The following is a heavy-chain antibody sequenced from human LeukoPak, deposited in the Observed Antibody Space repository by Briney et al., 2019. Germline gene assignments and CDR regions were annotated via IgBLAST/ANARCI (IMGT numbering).Heavy chain of an antibody. D-gene: IGHD6-13*01. Sequence: NPSQTLSLTCTVSGGSISSGSYYWSWIRQPAGKGLEWIGRIYTSGSTNYNPSLKSRVTISVDTSKNQFSLKLSSVTAADTAVYYCARDRRSSSWFRGNWFDPWGQGTLVTVSS. CDR1: GGSISSGSYY. CDR2: IYTSGST. J-gene: IGHJ5*02. CDR3: ARDRRSSSWFRGNWFDP. V-gene: IGHV4-61*02.